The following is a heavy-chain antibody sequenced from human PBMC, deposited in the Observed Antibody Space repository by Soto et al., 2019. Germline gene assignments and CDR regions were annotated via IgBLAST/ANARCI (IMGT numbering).Heavy chain of an antibody. CDR2: ISSHSNYK. V-gene: IGHV3-21*01. Sequence: PGGSLRLSCEASGFTFSSYTMNWVRQAPGMGLEWVSSISSHSNYKSYADSVKGRFTISRDNAKNSLYLEMTMLRAEDTAVYYCGRAHPTDSSGYHFYDWGQGILVTVSS. D-gene: IGHD3-22*01. CDR3: GRAHPTDSSGYHFYD. J-gene: IGHJ4*01. CDR1: GFTFSSYT.